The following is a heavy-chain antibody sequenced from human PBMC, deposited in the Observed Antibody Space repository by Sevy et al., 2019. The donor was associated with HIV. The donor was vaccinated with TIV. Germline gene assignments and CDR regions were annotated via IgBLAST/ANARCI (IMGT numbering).Heavy chain of an antibody. J-gene: IGHJ3*02. CDR3: ARGGNYYDSSGSAALGAFDI. Sequence: SETLSLTCTVSDGSISSGDYYWSWIRQPPGKGLEWIGYIYYSGSTYYNPSLKSRVTISVDTSRNQFSLKLGSVTAADTAVYYCARGGNYYDSSGSAALGAFDIWGQGTMVTVSS. V-gene: IGHV4-30-4*01. CDR1: DGSISSGDYY. CDR2: IYYSGST. D-gene: IGHD3-22*01.